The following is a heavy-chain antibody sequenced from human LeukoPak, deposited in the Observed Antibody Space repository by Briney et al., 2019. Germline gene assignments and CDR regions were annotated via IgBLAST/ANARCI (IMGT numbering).Heavy chain of an antibody. D-gene: IGHD3-22*01. CDR1: GYTFSTYG. Sequence: ASVKVSCKASGYTFSTYGISWVRQAPGQGLEWMGWISGYNGNTAYAQKLQGRVTMTTDTSTSTAYMELRSLRSDDTAVYYCARGDLPYDSSVYHRVFDYWGQGTLVTVSS. J-gene: IGHJ4*02. CDR3: ARGDLPYDSSVYHRVFDY. V-gene: IGHV1-18*01. CDR2: ISGYNGNT.